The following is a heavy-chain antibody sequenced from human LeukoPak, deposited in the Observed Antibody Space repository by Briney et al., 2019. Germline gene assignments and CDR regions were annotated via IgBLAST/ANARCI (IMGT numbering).Heavy chain of an antibody. V-gene: IGHV1-46*01. CDR2: INPSGGST. D-gene: IGHD5-24*01. CDR1: GYTFTRCY. Sequence: ASVRLSCKASGYTFTRCYIHWVRQAPGQGLEWMGMINPSGGSTDYAQNFQGRVTMTRDTSTSTVHMELSSLRSEDTAVYFCARDQRSDYNYLPGYWGQGTLVTVSS. CDR3: ARDQRSDYNYLPGY. J-gene: IGHJ4*02.